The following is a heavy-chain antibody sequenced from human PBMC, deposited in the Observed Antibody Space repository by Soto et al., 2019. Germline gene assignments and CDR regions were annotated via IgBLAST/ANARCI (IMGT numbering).Heavy chain of an antibody. CDR2: IYWDDDK. CDR3: VQRPGVEAAFAY. D-gene: IGHD6-13*01. J-gene: IGHJ4*02. V-gene: IGHV2-5*02. CDR1: GFSLSTSGAG. Sequence: QITLKESGPTLVKPTQTLTLTCTVSGFSLSTSGAGVGWIRQPPGRALECLAFIYWDDDKRYSPSLNSRLTITMETSKNHVVHTMTNMDPVDTGTYYCVQRPGVEAAFAYWGQGTLVTVSS.